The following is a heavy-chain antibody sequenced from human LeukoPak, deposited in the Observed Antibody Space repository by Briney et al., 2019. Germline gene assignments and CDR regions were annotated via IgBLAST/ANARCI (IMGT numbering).Heavy chain of an antibody. J-gene: IGHJ6*03. V-gene: IGHV3-74*01. CDR2: INGDGSAT. CDR1: GSTFSRNW. D-gene: IGHD3-10*01. Sequence: GGSLRLSCAASGSTFSRNWMHWVRQTPGKGLVWVSRINGDGSATTYADSVAGRFTISRDNAKNTIYLQMTSLRAEDMAVYYCARGVRGIISYYYYYMDLWGKGTTVTVSS. CDR3: ARGVRGIISYYYYYMDL.